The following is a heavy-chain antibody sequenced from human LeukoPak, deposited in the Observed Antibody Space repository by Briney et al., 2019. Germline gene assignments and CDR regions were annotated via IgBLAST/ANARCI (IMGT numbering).Heavy chain of an antibody. CDR1: GFTFDNFA. CDR2: ISWDGDST. D-gene: IGHD2-2*01. Sequence: GGSLRLSCVGSGFTFDNFAMHWVRQPVGKGLEGVSLISWDGDSTYYADSVKGRFAIYRDNSENSLYLQMNILRAEDTALYYCAKGGCSSTSCPPDSWGQGTLVTVSS. CDR3: AKGGCSSTSCPPDS. J-gene: IGHJ5*01. V-gene: IGHV3-43D*04.